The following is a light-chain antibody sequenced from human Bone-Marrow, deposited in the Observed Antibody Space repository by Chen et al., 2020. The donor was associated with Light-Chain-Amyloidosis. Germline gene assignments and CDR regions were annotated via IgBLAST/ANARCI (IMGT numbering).Light chain of an antibody. V-gene: IGKV2-28*01. CDR3: MQALQTPT. CDR1: QSLLHRNGYNY. Sequence: VMTQSPLSLPVTPGEPASISCRSSQSLLHRNGYNYLDWYLQKPGQSPQLLISLASNRASGVPDRFSGSGSGTDFTLKISRVEPEDVGVYYCMQALQTPTFGGGTKVEIK. CDR2: LAS. J-gene: IGKJ4*01.